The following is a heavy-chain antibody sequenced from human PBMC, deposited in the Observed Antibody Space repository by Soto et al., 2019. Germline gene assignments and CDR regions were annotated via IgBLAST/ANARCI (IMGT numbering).Heavy chain of an antibody. CDR1: GYSFTSYW. V-gene: IGHV5-51*01. Sequence: PGESLRISCKGSGYSFTSYWIGWVRQMPGKGLEWMGIIYPGDSDTRYSPSFQGQVTISADKSISTAYLQWSSLKASDTAMYYCARLQGGYYDSSGYSLDYWGQGILVTVSS. D-gene: IGHD3-22*01. CDR3: ARLQGGYYDSSGYSLDY. CDR2: IYPGDSDT. J-gene: IGHJ4*02.